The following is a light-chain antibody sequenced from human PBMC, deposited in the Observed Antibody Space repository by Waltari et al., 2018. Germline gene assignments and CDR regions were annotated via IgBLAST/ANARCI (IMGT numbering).Light chain of an antibody. CDR1: QSVLYSSNNKTY. CDR2: WAS. Sequence: DIVMTQSPDSLAVSLGERATINCKSSQSVLYSSNNKTYLAWYQQKPGQPPKLLIYWASTRESGVPDRFSGSGSGTDFTLNISSLQAEDVAVYYCQQYYSIPYTFGQGTKLEIK. J-gene: IGKJ2*01. V-gene: IGKV4-1*01. CDR3: QQYYSIPYT.